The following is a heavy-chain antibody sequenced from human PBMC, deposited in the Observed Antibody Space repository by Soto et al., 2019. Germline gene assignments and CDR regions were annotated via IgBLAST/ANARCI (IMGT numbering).Heavy chain of an antibody. D-gene: IGHD3-16*01. V-gene: IGHV4-30-4*02. Sequence: PLEALSVTSIVFGDSSGSVNNHRSWIRQAPEKGLEWIGYIFSSGTSYSNPSLTSRVTLSLDPSQEQFSLKLNSVTAADTAVYFCERVTAPFDFYCSMDVWGKGTTISAS. CDR2: IFSSGTS. J-gene: IGHJ6*03. CDR3: ERVTAPFDFYCSMDV. CDR1: GDSSGSVNNH.